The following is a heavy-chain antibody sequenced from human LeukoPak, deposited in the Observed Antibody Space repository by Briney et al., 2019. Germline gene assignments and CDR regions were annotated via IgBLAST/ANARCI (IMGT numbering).Heavy chain of an antibody. CDR1: GFNFSSYP. D-gene: IGHD2-2*01. J-gene: IGHJ4*02. Sequence: WGSLRLSCAASGFNFSSYPIHRVRQAPGQGLEWVAVISDDGGNKYYADSVKGRFTISRDNSKNTLYLQMSSLRTEDTAVYYCAKANAGYCSSTSCYPFDYWGQGTLVTVSS. CDR3: AKANAGYCSSTSCYPFDY. CDR2: ISDDGGNK. V-gene: IGHV3-30-3*01.